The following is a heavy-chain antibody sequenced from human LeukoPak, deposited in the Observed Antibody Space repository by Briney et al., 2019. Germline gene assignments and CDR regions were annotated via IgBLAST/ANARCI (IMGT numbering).Heavy chain of an antibody. CDR3: ARVRRYDWDTIRGMDV. CDR1: GGSISSSNW. Sequence: SETLSLTCAVSGGSISSSNWWSWVRQPPGRGLEWIGGIYHSGSTNYNPSLKSRVTISVDKSKNQFSLKLSSVTAADTAVYYCARVRRYDWDTIRGMDVWGQGTTVTVSS. CDR2: IYHSGST. J-gene: IGHJ6*02. D-gene: IGHD5-12*01. V-gene: IGHV4-4*02.